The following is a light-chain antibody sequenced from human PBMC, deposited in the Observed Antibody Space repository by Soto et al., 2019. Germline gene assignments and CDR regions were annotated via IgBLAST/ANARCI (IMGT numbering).Light chain of an antibody. V-gene: IGKV3-20*01. J-gene: IGKJ2*01. CDR2: GAS. CDR3: QQFINYPYMYI. CDR1: QDVGTNY. Sequence: EVGLTQSPGTLSLSPGEGATLSCRSSQDVGTNYLAWYQHKPGQAPRLLIFGASRRASGVPGRFIGRGSGTNFHVTISRLLPEDSAVYYCQQFINYPYMYIFGQWTKREI.